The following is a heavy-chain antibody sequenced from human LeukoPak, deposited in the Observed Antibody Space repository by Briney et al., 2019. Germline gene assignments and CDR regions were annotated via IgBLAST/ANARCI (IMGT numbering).Heavy chain of an antibody. V-gene: IGHV3-7*03. J-gene: IGHJ6*02. CDR3: ARGGGLDV. CDR1: GFTFSSYW. D-gene: IGHD3-16*01. Sequence: GGSLRLSCAASGFTFSSYWMNWARQAPGKGLEWVASINHNGNVNYYVDSEKGRFTISRDNAKNSLYLQMSNLRAEDTAVYFCARGGGLDVWGQGATVTISS. CDR2: INHNGNVN.